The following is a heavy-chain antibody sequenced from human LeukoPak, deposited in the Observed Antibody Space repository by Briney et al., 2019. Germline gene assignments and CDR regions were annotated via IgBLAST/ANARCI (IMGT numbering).Heavy chain of an antibody. J-gene: IGHJ4*02. CDR1: GFTFSHFW. CDR3: ARGGLTITMFGVPIIRNFDY. CDR2: IKKTGSET. Sequence: GGSLRLSCAASGFTFSHFWMSWVRQAPGKGLEWVAYIKKTGSETYYVDSVKGRFTITRDNTRNSLFLQMYSLRAEDTAVYFCARGGLTITMFGVPIIRNFDYWGQGTLVTVSS. D-gene: IGHD3-3*01. V-gene: IGHV3-7*01.